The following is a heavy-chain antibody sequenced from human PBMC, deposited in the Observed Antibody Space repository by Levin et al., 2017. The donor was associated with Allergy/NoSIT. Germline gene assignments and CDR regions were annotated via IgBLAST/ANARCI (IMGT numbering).Heavy chain of an antibody. D-gene: IGHD6-19*01. J-gene: IGHJ6*02. Sequence: GESLKISCAASGFTFSNAWMSWVRQAPGKGLEWVGRIKSKTDGGTTDYAAPVKGRFTISRDDSKNTLYLQMNSLKTEDTAVYYCTPHQYSSDWAYYYGMDVWGQGTTVTVSS. CDR2: IKSKTDGGTT. CDR1: GFTFSNAW. V-gene: IGHV3-15*01. CDR3: TPHQYSSDWAYYYGMDV.